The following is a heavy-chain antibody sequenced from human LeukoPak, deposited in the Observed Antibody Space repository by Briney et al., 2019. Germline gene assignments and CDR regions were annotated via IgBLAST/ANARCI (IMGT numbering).Heavy chain of an antibody. J-gene: IGHJ3*02. Sequence: SVKVSCKATGGTFSSYAISWVRQAPGQGLEWMGGIIPIFGTANYAQKFQGRVTITTDESTSTAYMELSSLRSEDTAVYYCAREKVDAFDIWGQGTMVTVSS. V-gene: IGHV1-69*05. CDR2: IIPIFGTA. CDR3: AREKVDAFDI. CDR1: GGTFSSYA. D-gene: IGHD2-15*01.